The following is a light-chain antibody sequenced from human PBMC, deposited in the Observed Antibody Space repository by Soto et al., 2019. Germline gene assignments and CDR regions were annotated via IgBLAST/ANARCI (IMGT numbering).Light chain of an antibody. Sequence: EIVMTQSPATLSVSPGERATLSCRASQSVSSNLAWYQQKPGQAPRLLIHGASTRATGIPARFSGSGSGTEFTRNNGRLQSEECAVLYCKQYNNWPPEGTFGQGTKVEIK. J-gene: IGKJ1*01. CDR2: GAS. CDR1: QSVSSN. V-gene: IGKV3-15*01. CDR3: KQYNNWPPEGT.